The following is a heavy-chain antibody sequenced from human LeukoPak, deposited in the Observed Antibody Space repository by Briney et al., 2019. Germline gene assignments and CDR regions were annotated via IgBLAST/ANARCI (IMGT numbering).Heavy chain of an antibody. J-gene: IGHJ3*02. CDR1: GFTFSSYD. CDR2: IGTAGDT. V-gene: IGHV3-13*01. D-gene: IGHD3-16*01. CDR3: ARMGPKNYAFDI. Sequence: PGGSLRLSCAASGFTFSSYDMHWVRQATGKGLEWVSAIGTAGDTYYPGSVKGRFTISRENAKNSLYLQMNSLRAGDTAVYYCARMGPKNYAFDIRGQGTMVTVSS.